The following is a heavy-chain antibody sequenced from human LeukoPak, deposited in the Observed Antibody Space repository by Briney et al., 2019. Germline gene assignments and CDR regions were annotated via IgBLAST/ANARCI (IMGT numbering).Heavy chain of an antibody. D-gene: IGHD4-11*01. Sequence: SQTLSLTCTVSGGSISRGRYYWTWIRQHPGRGFEWLGFIYHTGTLHYNPALKSRNTVSVDTSDNQSSLRLSSVTAADTAAYYCARGDYSNYMFDPWGQGTLVTVSS. CDR2: IYHTGTL. CDR1: GGSISRGRYY. V-gene: IGHV4-31*03. CDR3: ARGDYSNYMFDP. J-gene: IGHJ5*02.